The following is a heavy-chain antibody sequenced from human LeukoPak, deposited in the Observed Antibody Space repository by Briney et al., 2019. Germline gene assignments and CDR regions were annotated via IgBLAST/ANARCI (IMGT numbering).Heavy chain of an antibody. J-gene: IGHJ6*03. Sequence: PSETLSLTCTVSGGSISSYYWSWIRQPPGKGLEWIGYIYYSGSTNYNPSLKSRVTMLIDTSKNQFSLKLSSVTAADTAVYYCARRRPHYYYYYMDVWGKGTTVTVSS. CDR3: ARRRPHYYYYYMDV. CDR2: IYYSGST. V-gene: IGHV4-59*12. CDR1: GGSISSYY.